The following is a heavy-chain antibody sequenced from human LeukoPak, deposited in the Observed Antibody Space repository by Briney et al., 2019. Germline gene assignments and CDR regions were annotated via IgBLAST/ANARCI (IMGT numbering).Heavy chain of an antibody. J-gene: IGHJ4*02. V-gene: IGHV3-21*04. CDR3: AKDYYDSYYFDY. D-gene: IGHD3-22*01. CDR2: ISSSSSYI. Sequence: GGSLRLSCAASGFTFSSYSMNWVRQAPGKGLEWVSSISSSSSYIYYADSVKGRFIISRDNSKNTLYLLMNSLRAEDTAVYYCAKDYYDSYYFDYWGQGTLVTVSS. CDR1: GFTFSSYS.